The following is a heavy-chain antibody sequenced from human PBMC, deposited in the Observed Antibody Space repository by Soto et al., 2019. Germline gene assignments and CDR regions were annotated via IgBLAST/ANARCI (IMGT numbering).Heavy chain of an antibody. J-gene: IGHJ4*02. D-gene: IGHD3-22*01. CDR2: IFHGGST. Sequence: QVPLHQWGARLLKPSETLSLTCAVYGGSFSGYYWSWIRQPPGKGLEWIGQIFHGGSTNYSPSLNSRVAISVDTSKNQLSLELSSVTAADTSVYYCARPHYDSNTFYSFFDYLGQGTLVTVSS. CDR3: ARPHYDSNTFYSFFDY. V-gene: IGHV4-34*12. CDR1: GGSFSGYY.